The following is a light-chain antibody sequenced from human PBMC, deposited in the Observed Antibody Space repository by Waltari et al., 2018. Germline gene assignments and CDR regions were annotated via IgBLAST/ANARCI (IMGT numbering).Light chain of an antibody. Sequence: QSALTQPRSVSGSPGQSVTISCTGTSSDVGGYNYVSWYQQHPGQAPKLMIYDVSKRPSGVPDRFSGSKSGNTASLTISGLQAEDEADYYCCSYAGSPYVFGTGTKVTGL. CDR2: DVS. CDR1: SSDVGGYNY. J-gene: IGLJ1*01. CDR3: CSYAGSPYV. V-gene: IGLV2-11*01.